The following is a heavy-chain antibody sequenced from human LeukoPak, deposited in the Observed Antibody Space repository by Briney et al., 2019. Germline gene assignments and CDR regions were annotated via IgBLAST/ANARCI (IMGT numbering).Heavy chain of an antibody. D-gene: IGHD3-10*01. CDR3: ARVYGTDAFDI. V-gene: IGHV4-59*01. CDR1: GGSISSYY. Sequence: SETLSLTCTVSGGSISSYYWSWIRQPPGKGLEWIGYIYYSGSTNYNPSLTSRVTISVDTSNNHFSLQLSSVTAADTAVYYCARVYGTDAFDIWGQGTMVTVSS. J-gene: IGHJ3*02. CDR2: IYYSGST.